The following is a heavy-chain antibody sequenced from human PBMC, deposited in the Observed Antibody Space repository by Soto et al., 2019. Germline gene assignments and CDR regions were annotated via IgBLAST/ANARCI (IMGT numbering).Heavy chain of an antibody. CDR2: ISAGSDRT. J-gene: IGHJ4*02. CDR1: GFTFSTFA. D-gene: IGHD1-1*01. Sequence: PGGSLRLSCAASGFTFSTFAMGWVRQAPGRGLEWLSLISAGSDRTYYANSVKGRFTVSRDNSKNTLYLQMNSLRVEDTAVYYCATQDFRGTTGTTWGQGTLVTVSS. V-gene: IGHV3-23*01. CDR3: ATQDFRGTTGTT.